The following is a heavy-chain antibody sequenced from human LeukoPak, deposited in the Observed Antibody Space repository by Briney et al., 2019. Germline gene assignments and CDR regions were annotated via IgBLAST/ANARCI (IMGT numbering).Heavy chain of an antibody. CDR1: GGTFSSYA. V-gene: IGHV1-69*05. J-gene: IGHJ4*02. CDR3: ATQLYYYDSSGSHDY. CDR2: IIPIFGTA. D-gene: IGHD3-22*01. Sequence: SVKVSRKASGGTFSSYAISWVRQAPGQGLEWMGRIIPIFGTANYAQKFQGRVTITTDESTSTAYMELSSLRSEDTAVYYCATQLYYYDSSGSHDYWGQGTLVTVSS.